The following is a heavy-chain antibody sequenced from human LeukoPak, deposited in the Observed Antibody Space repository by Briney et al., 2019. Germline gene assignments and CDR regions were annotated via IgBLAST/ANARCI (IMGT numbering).Heavy chain of an antibody. D-gene: IGHD3-22*01. CDR2: ISAYNGNT. Sequence: GASVKVSCKASGYTFTSYGISWVRQAPGQGLEWMGWISAYNGNTNYAQKLQGRVTMTTDTSTSTAYMELRSLRSDDTAVYYCARDVSHPYYYDSSPMTHYFDYWGQGTLVTVSS. CDR3: ARDVSHPYYYDSSPMTHYFDY. CDR1: GYTFTSYG. V-gene: IGHV1-18*01. J-gene: IGHJ4*02.